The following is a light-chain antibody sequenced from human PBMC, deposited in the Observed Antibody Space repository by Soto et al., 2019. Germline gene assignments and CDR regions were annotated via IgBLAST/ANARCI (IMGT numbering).Light chain of an antibody. V-gene: IGKV1-9*01. CDR3: QQLNSYPLT. J-gene: IGKJ5*01. CDR1: QAITNY. CDR2: AAS. Sequence: DIQLTQSPSFLSASVGDRVTITCRATQAITNYLAWYQQRPGKAPNLLIYAASTLQSGVPSRFSGSGSGTEFTLTISSLQPEDFATYYCQQLNSYPLTFGQGTRL.